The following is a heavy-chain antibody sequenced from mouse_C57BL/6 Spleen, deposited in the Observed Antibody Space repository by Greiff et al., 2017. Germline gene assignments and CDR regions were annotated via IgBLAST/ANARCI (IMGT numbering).Heavy chain of an antibody. CDR1: GYAFSSYW. CDR2: IYPGDGDT. J-gene: IGHJ4*01. D-gene: IGHD1-1*01. V-gene: IGHV1-80*01. Sequence: QVQLQQSGAELVKPGASVKISCKASGYAFSSYWMNWVKQRPGKGLEWIGQIYPGDGDTNYNGKFKGKATLTADKSSSTAYMQLSSLTSEDSAVYFCARSALITTVVEGDAMDYWGQGTSVTVSS. CDR3: ARSALITTVVEGDAMDY.